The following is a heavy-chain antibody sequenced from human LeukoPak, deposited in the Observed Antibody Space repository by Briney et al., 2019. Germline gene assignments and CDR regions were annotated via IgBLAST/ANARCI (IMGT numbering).Heavy chain of an antibody. D-gene: IGHD5-18*01. CDR1: GFTVSSYG. J-gene: IGHJ6*02. V-gene: IGHV3-33*01. CDR2: IWSDGSNA. CDR3: ARDVGIRLWFRDYYGLDV. Sequence: PAGSLTLACAASGFTVSSYGMDWVRQAPGNGLEWEAVIWSDGSNAYYADSVKGRSTISRDNSQNTLYLQMNSLRAEDTAVYYCARDVGIRLWFRDYYGLDVWGQGTTVTVSS.